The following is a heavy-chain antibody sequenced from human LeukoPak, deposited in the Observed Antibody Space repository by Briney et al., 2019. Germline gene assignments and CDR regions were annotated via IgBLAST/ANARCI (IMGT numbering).Heavy chain of an antibody. CDR3: ANGPSIVGATTGFDY. CDR1: GFTFSRHS. D-gene: IGHD1-26*01. CDR2: IKEDGTEK. J-gene: IGHJ4*02. Sequence: GGSLRLSCEVSGFTFSRHSMSWVRQAPGKGLEWVAKIKEDGTEKYYVGSVEGRFTISRDNSKNTLYLQMNSLRAEGTAVYYCANGPSIVGATTGFDYWGQGTLVTVSS. V-gene: IGHV3-7*01.